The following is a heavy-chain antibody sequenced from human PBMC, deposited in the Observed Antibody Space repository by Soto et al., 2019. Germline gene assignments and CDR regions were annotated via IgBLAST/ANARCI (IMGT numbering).Heavy chain of an antibody. D-gene: IGHD6-13*01. CDR1: GGTFSSYT. Sequence: QVQLVQSGAEVKKPGSSVKVSCKASGGTFSSYTISWVRQAPGQGLEWMGRIIPILGIANYAQKFQGRVTITADKSTSTAYMELSSLRSEDTAVYYCARGRGIAAAGTRGGLDYWGQGTLVTVSS. J-gene: IGHJ4*02. V-gene: IGHV1-69*02. CDR3: ARGRGIAAAGTRGGLDY. CDR2: IIPILGIA.